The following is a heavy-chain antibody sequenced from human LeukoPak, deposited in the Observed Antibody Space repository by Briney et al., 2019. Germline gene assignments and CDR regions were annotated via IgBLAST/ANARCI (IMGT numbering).Heavy chain of an antibody. CDR1: GDSISSSY. V-gene: IGHV4-59*01. J-gene: IGHJ6*01. D-gene: IGHD3-16*01. Sequence: SETLSLTCTVSGDSISSSYWTWVRQPPGQGLEWIGQIHYSGRADYNPSLKRRITISVDTSKNQMSLTLNCVTAADTAIYYCVKFGVDYDMGVWGQGTTVTVSS. CDR2: IHYSGRA. CDR3: VKFGVDYDMGV.